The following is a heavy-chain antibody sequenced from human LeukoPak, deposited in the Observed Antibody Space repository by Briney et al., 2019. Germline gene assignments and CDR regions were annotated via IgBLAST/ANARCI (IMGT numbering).Heavy chain of an antibody. CDR1: GFTFSSYA. J-gene: IGHJ5*02. V-gene: IGHV3-23*01. CDR2: ISGSGGST. CDR3: AKELSAIAAAGTGFDP. D-gene: IGHD6-13*01. Sequence: GGSLRLSCAASGFTFSSYAMSWVRQAPGKGLKWVSAISGSGGSTYYADSVKGRFTISRDNSKNTLYLQMNSLRAEDTAVYYCAKELSAIAAAGTGFDPWGQGTLVTVSS.